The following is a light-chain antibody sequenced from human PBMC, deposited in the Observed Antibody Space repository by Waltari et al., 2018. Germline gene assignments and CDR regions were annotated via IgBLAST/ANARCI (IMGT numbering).Light chain of an antibody. CDR1: QSIKPY. CDR3: QQGHSTPRT. CDR2: AAS. V-gene: IGKV1-39*01. J-gene: IGKJ1*01. Sequence: DIQMTQSPASLSASVGDRVTITCRVSQSIKPYLYWYRQKPEKAPQLLIYAASSLQSGVPSRFSGSGSGTDFTLTITSLQPEDFATYYCQQGHSTPRTFGQGTKVEIK.